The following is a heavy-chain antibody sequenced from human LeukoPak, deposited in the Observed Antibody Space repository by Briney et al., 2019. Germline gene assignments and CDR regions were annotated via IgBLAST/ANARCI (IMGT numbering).Heavy chain of an antibody. CDR3: ARVDGYDLTGYYFDY. D-gene: IGHD5-12*01. CDR1: GGSISSYY. V-gene: IGHV4-59*01. Sequence: SETLSLTCTVSGGSISSYYWSWIRQPPGKGLEWIGYIYYSGSTNYNPSLKSRVTISVDTSKNQFSLKLSSVTAADTAVYYCARVDGYDLTGYYFDYWGQGTLVTVSS. J-gene: IGHJ4*02. CDR2: IYYSGST.